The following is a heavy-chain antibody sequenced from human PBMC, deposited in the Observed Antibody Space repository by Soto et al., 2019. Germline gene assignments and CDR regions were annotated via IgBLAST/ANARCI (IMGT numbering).Heavy chain of an antibody. J-gene: IGHJ1*01. D-gene: IGHD3-10*01. CDR2: IHYSGNT. CDR1: GGSISSSAYF. CDR3: ARQNYYGSALQYFQH. Sequence: KLRKTLSLTCTVSGGSISSSAYFWAWIRQPPGKGLEWIGSIHYSGNTYYNPSLKSRVTISVDTSKNQFSLKLSSVTAADTAVYYCARQNYYGSALQYFQHWGQGTLVTVSS. V-gene: IGHV4-39*01.